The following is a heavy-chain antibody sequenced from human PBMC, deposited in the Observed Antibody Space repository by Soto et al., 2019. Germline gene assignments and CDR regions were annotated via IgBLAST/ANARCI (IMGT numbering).Heavy chain of an antibody. V-gene: IGHV1-3*01. CDR2: INAGNGNT. D-gene: IGHD6-6*01. Sequence: ASVKVSCKASGYTFTSYAMHWVRQAPGQRLEWMGWINAGNGNTKYSQKFQGRVTITRDTSASTAYMELSSLRSEDTAVYYCARGDAARYYYYGMDVWGQGTTVTVLL. CDR1: GYTFTSYA. CDR3: ARGDAARYYYYGMDV. J-gene: IGHJ6*02.